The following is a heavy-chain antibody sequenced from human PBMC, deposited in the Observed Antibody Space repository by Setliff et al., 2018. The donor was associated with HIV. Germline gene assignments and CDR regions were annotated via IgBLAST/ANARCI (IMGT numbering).Heavy chain of an antibody. D-gene: IGHD7-27*01. CDR1: GFTFSSYA. CDR2: ISGSGGST. V-gene: IGHV3-23*01. Sequence: GGSLRLSCAASGFTFSSYAMSWVRQAPGKGLEWVSAISGSGGSTYYADSVKGRFTMSRDNSKNTLHLQMNSLGVEDTAVYYCAKGWGSPDYWGRGTLVTSPQ. CDR3: AKGWGSPDY. J-gene: IGHJ4*02.